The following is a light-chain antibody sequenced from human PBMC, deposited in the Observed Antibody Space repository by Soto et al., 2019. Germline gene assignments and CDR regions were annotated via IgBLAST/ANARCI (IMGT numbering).Light chain of an antibody. J-gene: IGKJ1*01. V-gene: IGKV3-11*01. CDR3: QQRSNWPVT. CDR2: DAS. Sequence: EIVLPQSPGTLSLSPGERATLSCRASQSVSSYLAWYRQKPGQAPRLRIYDASTRATGISARFSGSGSGTDFTRPISSLEPDEFAVYYCQQRSNWPVTFGKGTRVEVK. CDR1: QSVSSY.